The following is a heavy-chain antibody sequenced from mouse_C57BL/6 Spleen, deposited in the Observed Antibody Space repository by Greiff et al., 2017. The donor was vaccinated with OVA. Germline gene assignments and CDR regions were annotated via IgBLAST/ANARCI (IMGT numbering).Heavy chain of an antibody. CDR3: AREGMNSYYFDY. CDR2: INPNTGGT. V-gene: IGHV1-18*01. J-gene: IGHJ2*01. Sequence: EVQLQQSGPELVKPGASVKISCKASGYTFTDYNIDWVKQSPGKSLEWIGVINPNTGGTIYNQKFKGKATLTVDKSSSTAYMELRSLTSEDTAVYYCAREGMNSYYFDYWGQGTTLTVSS. CDR1: GYTFTDYN.